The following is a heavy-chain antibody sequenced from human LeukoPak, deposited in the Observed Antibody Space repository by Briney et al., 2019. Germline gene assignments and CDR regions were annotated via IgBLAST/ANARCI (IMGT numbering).Heavy chain of an antibody. CDR1: GYSFTTYW. Sequence: GESLKISCKGSGYSFTTYWIGWVRQLPGKGLEWMGIIYSDDSDARYSPSFQGQVTISADKSISTAYLQWSTLKASDTAMYYCATPTLGTIGEYLFDYWGQGTLVTVSS. CDR3: ATPTLGTIGEYLFDY. V-gene: IGHV5-51*01. CDR2: IYSDDSDA. D-gene: IGHD1-7*01. J-gene: IGHJ4*02.